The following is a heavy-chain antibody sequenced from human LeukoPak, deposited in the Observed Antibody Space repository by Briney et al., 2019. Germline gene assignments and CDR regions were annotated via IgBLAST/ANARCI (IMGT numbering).Heavy chain of an antibody. J-gene: IGHJ4*02. Sequence: SETLSLTCTVSGGSISSSSYYWGWIRQPPGKGLEWIGSISYSGSTYYTPSLKSRVTISVDTSKNQFSLKLGSVTAADTAVYYCARANYDFLTGYYLFDSWGQGTLVTVSS. CDR2: ISYSGST. CDR1: GGSISSSSYY. V-gene: IGHV4-39*07. D-gene: IGHD3-9*01. CDR3: ARANYDFLTGYYLFDS.